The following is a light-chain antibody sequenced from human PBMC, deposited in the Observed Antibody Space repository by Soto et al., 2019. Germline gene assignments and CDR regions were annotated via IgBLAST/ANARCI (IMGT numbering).Light chain of an antibody. CDR2: RAS. Sequence: AIQLTQSPSSLSASVGDRVSITCRASQGISSSLAWYQQRPGKPPKVLIYRASNLDSGVPSRFSGSGSGTDFTLTISSLQPEDFATYYCLQFIAYPRTFGQGTKVEIK. CDR1: QGISSS. V-gene: IGKV1-13*02. CDR3: LQFIAYPRT. J-gene: IGKJ1*01.